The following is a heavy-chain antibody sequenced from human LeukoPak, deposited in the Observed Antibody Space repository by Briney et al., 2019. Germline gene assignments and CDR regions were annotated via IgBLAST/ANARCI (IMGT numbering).Heavy chain of an antibody. CDR3: ARAPGRVGYFDY. V-gene: IGHV3-20*04. CDR2: INWNGGST. CDR1: GFTLDDYG. D-gene: IGHD1-26*01. Sequence: GGSLRLSCAASGFTLDDYGMSWVRQAPGKGLEWVSGINWNGGSTGYADPVKGRFTISRDNAKNSLYLQMNSLRAEDTALYYCARAPGRVGYFDYWGQGTLVTVSS. J-gene: IGHJ4*02.